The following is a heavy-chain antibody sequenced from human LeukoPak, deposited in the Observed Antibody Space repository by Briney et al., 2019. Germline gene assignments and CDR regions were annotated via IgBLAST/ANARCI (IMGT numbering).Heavy chain of an antibody. CDR1: GFTFSTYT. CDR2: ISSSSSSI. Sequence: GGSLRLSCAASGFTFSTYTMNWVRQAPGEGLEWVSSISSSSSSINYADSVKGRFTISRDNAKNSLYLQMNTLRAEDTAVYYCATAPMRNSGWYFFEPWGQGTLVTVSS. CDR3: ATAPMRNSGWYFFEP. J-gene: IGHJ5*02. V-gene: IGHV3-21*01. D-gene: IGHD6-19*01.